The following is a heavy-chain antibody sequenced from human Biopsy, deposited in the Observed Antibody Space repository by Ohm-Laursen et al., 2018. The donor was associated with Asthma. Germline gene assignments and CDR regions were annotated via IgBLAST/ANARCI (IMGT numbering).Heavy chain of an antibody. D-gene: IGHD1-1*01. CDR3: VRDGTDDAFDI. CDR1: GFSVSNFA. V-gene: IGHV3-30*01. CDR2: ISKDASTQ. J-gene: IGHJ3*02. Sequence: SSLRLSCAAFGFSVSNFAIHWVRQAPGKGLEWVGVISKDASTQDYADSVKGRFTIARDNSKNTLDLQMNSLREEDTAVYYCVRDGTDDAFDIWGQGTVVSVSS.